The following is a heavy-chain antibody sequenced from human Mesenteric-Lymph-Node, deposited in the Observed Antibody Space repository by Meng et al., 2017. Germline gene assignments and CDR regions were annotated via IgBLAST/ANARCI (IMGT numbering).Heavy chain of an antibody. CDR3: ARGQRSYSGSYPEWFGP. V-gene: IGHV4-30-4*01. CDR2: IYYSGST. Sequence: VQLQESGPGLVKASQTLSLTCTVSGGSISSGDYYWSWTRQPPGKGLEWIGCIYYSGSTYSNPSLKGRVTISVDTSKNQFSLNLSSVTAADTAVYYCARGQRSYSGSYPEWFGPWGQGTLVTVSS. CDR1: GGSISSGDYY. J-gene: IGHJ5*02. D-gene: IGHD1-26*01.